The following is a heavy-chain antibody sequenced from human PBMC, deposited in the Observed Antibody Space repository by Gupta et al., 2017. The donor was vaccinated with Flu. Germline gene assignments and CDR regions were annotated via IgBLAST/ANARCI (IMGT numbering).Heavy chain of an antibody. CDR2: ISGSGGST. D-gene: IGHD3-22*01. Sequence: GLEWVSAISGSGGSTYYADSVKGRFTISRDNSKNTLYLQMNSLRAEDTAVYYCAKDLAMIVVASTALDAFDIWGQVTMVTVSS. CDR3: AKDLAMIVVASTALDAFDI. J-gene: IGHJ3*02. V-gene: IGHV3-23*01.